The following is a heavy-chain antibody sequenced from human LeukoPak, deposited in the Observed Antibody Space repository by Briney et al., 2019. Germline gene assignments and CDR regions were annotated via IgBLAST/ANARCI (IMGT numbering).Heavy chain of an antibody. D-gene: IGHD3/OR15-3a*01. V-gene: IGHV1-2*06. CDR3: ARDQARTTTWYLYMNY. CDR1: GYTFTDYY. Sequence: ASVKVSCKASGYTFTDYYIHWVRQAPGQGLEWMGRIDPDSGVTNSAQNFQGRVTMTRDTSITTAYMELSGLRSDDTAVYYSARDQARTTTWYLYMNYWGQGTLVTVSS. CDR2: IDPDSGVT. J-gene: IGHJ4*02.